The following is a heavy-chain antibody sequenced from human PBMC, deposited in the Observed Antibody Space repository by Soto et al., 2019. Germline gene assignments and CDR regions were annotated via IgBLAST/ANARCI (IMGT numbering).Heavy chain of an antibody. CDR1: GYTFTNYG. CDR2: ISAYDGNT. CDR3: ARDRIGGGFPKYY. V-gene: IGHV1-18*04. D-gene: IGHD2-15*01. J-gene: IGHJ4*02. Sequence: QVQLVQSGAEVKKPGASVKVSCRASGYTFTNYGITWVRPAPGQGLEWMGWISAYDGNTAYPQKFQGRVTMATDTSTSTAYMELRRLRADDTAVYYCARDRIGGGFPKYYWGQGTLVTVSS.